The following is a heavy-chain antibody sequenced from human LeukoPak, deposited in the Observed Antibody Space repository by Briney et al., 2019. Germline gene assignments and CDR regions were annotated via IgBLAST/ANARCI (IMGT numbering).Heavy chain of an antibody. CDR2: ISGSGGST. V-gene: IGHV3-23*01. CDR1: GFTFSSYA. CDR3: AAPPIAAAGTFRANWFDP. J-gene: IGHJ5*02. Sequence: PGGSLRLSCAASGFTFSSYAMSWVRQAPGKGLEWVSAISGSGGSTYYADSVKGRFTISRDNSKNTLYLQMNSLRAEDTAVYYCAAPPIAAAGTFRANWFDPWGQGTLVTVSS. D-gene: IGHD6-13*01.